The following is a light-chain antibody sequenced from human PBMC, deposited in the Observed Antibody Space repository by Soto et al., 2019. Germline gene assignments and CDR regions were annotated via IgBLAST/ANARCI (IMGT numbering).Light chain of an antibody. CDR2: LDSDGSH. Sequence: QPVLTQSPSASASLGASVKLTCTLSSGHSNYAIAWHQQQPEKGPRYLMKLDSDGSHRKGDGIPDRFSGSSSGTERYLIISSRQSEDEADYYCQRWGTGNVVFGGGTKLTVL. V-gene: IGLV4-69*01. CDR3: QRWGTGNVV. CDR1: SGHSNYA. J-gene: IGLJ2*01.